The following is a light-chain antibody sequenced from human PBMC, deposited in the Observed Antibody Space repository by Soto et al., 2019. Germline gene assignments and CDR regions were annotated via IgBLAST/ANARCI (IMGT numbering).Light chain of an antibody. CDR1: SSDVGGYNY. V-gene: IGLV2-8*01. Sequence: QSALTQPPSASGSPGQSVTISCTGTSSDVGGYNYVSWYQQFPGKAPKLMIYDVSERPSGVPDRFSGSKSGNTASLTVSGLQAEDEADYYCSSYAGSINFYVFGTGTKLTVL. CDR3: SSYAGSINFYV. CDR2: DVS. J-gene: IGLJ1*01.